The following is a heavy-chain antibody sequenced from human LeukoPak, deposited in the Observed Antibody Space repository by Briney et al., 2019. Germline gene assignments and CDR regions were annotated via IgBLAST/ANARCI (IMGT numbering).Heavy chain of an antibody. CDR3: ARDRYSSGWYWDY. V-gene: IGHV3-74*01. CDR2: INTDGSST. Sequence: PGGSLRLSCAASGFTFSSYWTHWVRQAPGKGLVWVSRINTDGSSTSYADSVKGRFTISRDNAKNTLYLQMNSLRAEDTAVYYCARDRYSSGWYWDYWGQGTLVTVSS. CDR1: GFTFSSYW. J-gene: IGHJ4*02. D-gene: IGHD6-19*01.